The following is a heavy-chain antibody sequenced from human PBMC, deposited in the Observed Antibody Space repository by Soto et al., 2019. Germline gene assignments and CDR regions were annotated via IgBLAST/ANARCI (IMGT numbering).Heavy chain of an antibody. CDR2: IKQDGSEK. V-gene: IGHV3-7*01. D-gene: IGHD3-3*01. CDR3: ARVGLAARVFTIFAYYYMDV. J-gene: IGHJ6*03. CDR1: GFTFSSYW. Sequence: LSLTCAASGFTFSSYWMSWVRQAPGKGLEWVANIKQDGSEKYYVDSVKGRFTISRDNAKNSLYLQMNSLRAEDTAVYYCARVGLAARVFTIFAYYYMDVWGKGTTVTVSS.